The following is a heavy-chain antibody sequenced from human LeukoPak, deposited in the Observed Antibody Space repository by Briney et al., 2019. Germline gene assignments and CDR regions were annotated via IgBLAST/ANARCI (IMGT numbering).Heavy chain of an antibody. CDR1: GFTFSSYA. D-gene: IGHD2-2*01. V-gene: IGHV3-23*01. CDR2: ISGSGGST. J-gene: IGHJ4*02. Sequence: GGSLRLSCAASGFTFSSYAMSWVRRAPGKGLEWVSAISGSGGSTYYADSVKGRFTISRDNSKNTLYLQINSLRAEDTAVYYCERGGNLYCSATSCYDFDYWGQGTLVTVSS. CDR3: ERGGNLYCSATSCYDFDY.